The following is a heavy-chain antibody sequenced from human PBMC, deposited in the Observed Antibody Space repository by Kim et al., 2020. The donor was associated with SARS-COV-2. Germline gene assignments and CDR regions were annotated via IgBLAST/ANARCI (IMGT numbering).Heavy chain of an antibody. Sequence: TTRSADAVRGRFPISRDNSKNTMYLQMNSLRVEDTAIYYCAKGGRTNAFDSWGQGTLVTVSS. V-gene: IGHV3-23*01. CDR3: AKGGRTNAFDS. D-gene: IGHD1-26*01. J-gene: IGHJ4*02. CDR2: TT.